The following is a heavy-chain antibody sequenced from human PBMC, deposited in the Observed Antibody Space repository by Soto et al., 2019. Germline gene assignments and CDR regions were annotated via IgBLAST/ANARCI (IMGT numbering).Heavy chain of an antibody. Sequence: GGSLRLSCAASGLTFSSYWMHWVRQAPGKGLVWVSRINSDGSSTSYADSVKGRFTISRDNAKNTLYLQMNSLRAEDTAVYYCARDPSCPAAYYYYGMDVWAQGTTVTVSS. D-gene: IGHD2-15*01. J-gene: IGHJ6*02. CDR3: ARDPSCPAAYYYYGMDV. CDR2: INSDGSST. CDR1: GLTFSSYW. V-gene: IGHV3-74*01.